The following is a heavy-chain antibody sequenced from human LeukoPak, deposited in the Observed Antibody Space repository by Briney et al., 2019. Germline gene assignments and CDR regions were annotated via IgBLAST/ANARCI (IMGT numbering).Heavy chain of an antibody. CDR3: ARGPPEQQLVY. CDR1: GGTFSSYA. V-gene: IGHV1-69*05. D-gene: IGHD6-13*01. Sequence: SVKVSCKASGGTFSSYAISWVRQAPGQGLEWRGGIIPIFGTANYAQKFQGRVTITTDESTSTVYMELSSLRSEDTAVYYCARGPPEQQLVYWGQGTLVTVSS. J-gene: IGHJ4*02. CDR2: IIPIFGTA.